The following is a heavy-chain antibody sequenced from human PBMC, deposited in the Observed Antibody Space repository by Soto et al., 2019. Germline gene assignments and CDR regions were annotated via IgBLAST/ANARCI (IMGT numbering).Heavy chain of an antibody. D-gene: IGHD1-1*01. Sequence: SETLSLTCTVSGASISGFYWSWIRKSAGKGLEWIGRIYATGTTDYNPSLKSRVMMSVDTSKKQFSLKLSSVTAADTAVYYCVRDGTKTLRDWFDPWGQGISVTVSS. CDR2: IYATGTT. CDR1: GASISGFY. CDR3: VRDGTKTLRDWFDP. J-gene: IGHJ5*02. V-gene: IGHV4-4*07.